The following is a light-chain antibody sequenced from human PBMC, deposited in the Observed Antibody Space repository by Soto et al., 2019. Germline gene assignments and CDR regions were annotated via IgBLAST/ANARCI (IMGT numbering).Light chain of an antibody. CDR3: TSYTTSSTLVV. J-gene: IGLJ2*01. Sequence: QSVLPQPASGSGSPGQSITISCTGTSSDVGCYNYVSWYQQHPGKAPKLMIYEVSNRPSGVSNRFSGSKSGNTASLTISGLQAEDEADYYCTSYTTSSTLVVFGGGTKVTVL. V-gene: IGLV2-14*01. CDR2: EVS. CDR1: SSDVGCYNY.